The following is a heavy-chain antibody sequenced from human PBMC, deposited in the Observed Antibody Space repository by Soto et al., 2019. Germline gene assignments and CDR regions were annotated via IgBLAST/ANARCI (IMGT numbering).Heavy chain of an antibody. CDR2: INHSAST. J-gene: IGHJ4*02. CDR1: GGSFSGYY. D-gene: IGHD3-3*01. V-gene: IGHV4-34*01. CDR3: ARGRFLVRFFGLAY. Sequence: KTSETLSLTCAVYGGSFSGYYWSWIRQPPGKGLEWIGEINHSASTNYNPSLKSRVTISVDTSKNQFSLKLSSVTAADTAVYYCARGRFLVRFFGLAYWGQGTLVTAPQ.